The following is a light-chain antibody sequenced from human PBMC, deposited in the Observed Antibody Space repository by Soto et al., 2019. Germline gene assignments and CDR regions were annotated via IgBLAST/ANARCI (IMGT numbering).Light chain of an antibody. CDR1: SSNIGSNY. Sequence: QSVLTQPPSASGAPGQRATISCSGSSSNIGSNYVYWYQQFPGTAPKLLIYRNYERPSGVPDRFSGSKSGTSASLAISGLRSEDEADYYCAAWDDSLSGWVFGGGTQLTVL. V-gene: IGLV1-47*01. CDR3: AAWDDSLSGWV. CDR2: RNY. J-gene: IGLJ3*02.